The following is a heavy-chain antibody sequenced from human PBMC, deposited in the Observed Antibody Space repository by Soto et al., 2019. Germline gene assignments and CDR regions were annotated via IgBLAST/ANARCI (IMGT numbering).Heavy chain of an antibody. V-gene: IGHV4-31*03. CDR2: IYFSGNT. J-gene: IGHJ6*02. D-gene: IGHD2-15*01. Sequence: PSETLSLTCTVSDDSINNGGFYWTWIRQHPGKGLEWIGYIYFSGNTYYNPSLKNRLTISVDTSKSHFSLKLSSVTAADTAVYYCARSRGYCSGGSCYSGYYYYGLDVWGQGTTVTV. CDR1: DDSINNGGFY. CDR3: ARSRGYCSGGSCYSGYYYYGLDV.